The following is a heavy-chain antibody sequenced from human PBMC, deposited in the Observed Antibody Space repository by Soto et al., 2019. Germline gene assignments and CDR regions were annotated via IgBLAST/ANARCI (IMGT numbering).Heavy chain of an antibody. CDR2: ISYDGSNK. D-gene: IGHD2-2*01. CDR3: AKDRGASVVVPAAISY. J-gene: IGHJ4*02. Sequence: QVQLVESGGGVVQPGRSLRLSCAASGFTFSSYGMHWVRQAPGKGLEWVAVISYDGSNKYYADSVKGRFTISRDNSKNTLDLQMNSLRAEDTAVYYCAKDRGASVVVPAAISYWGQGTLVTVSS. CDR1: GFTFSSYG. V-gene: IGHV3-30*18.